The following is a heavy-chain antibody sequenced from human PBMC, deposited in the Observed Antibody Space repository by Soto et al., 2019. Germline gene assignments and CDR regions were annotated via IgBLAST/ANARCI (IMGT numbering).Heavy chain of an antibody. CDR3: AKPGLTVAGTRYFDR. D-gene: IGHD6-19*01. CDR1: GFTFNTYA. J-gene: IGHJ4*02. Sequence: GGSLRLSCAASGFTFNTYAISWVRQAPGKGLEWVSAIGSDGTAIQYAGSVKGRFTISKDNSKDTLYLQMNSLRAEDTAGYYCAKPGLTVAGTRYFDRWGQGTLVTVSS. V-gene: IGHV3-23*05. CDR2: IGSDGTAI.